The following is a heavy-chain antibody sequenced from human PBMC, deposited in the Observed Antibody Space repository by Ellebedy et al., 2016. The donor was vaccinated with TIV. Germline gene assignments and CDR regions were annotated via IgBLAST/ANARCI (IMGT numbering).Heavy chain of an antibody. Sequence: SVKVSCXASGGTFSSYAISWVRQAPGQGLEWMGRIIPILGIANYAQKFQGRVTITADKSTSTAYMELSSLRSEDTAVYYCARVLPGIAAAGVNWFDPWGQGTLVTVSS. J-gene: IGHJ5*02. CDR2: IIPILGIA. CDR3: ARVLPGIAAAGVNWFDP. V-gene: IGHV1-69*04. D-gene: IGHD6-13*01. CDR1: GGTFSSYA.